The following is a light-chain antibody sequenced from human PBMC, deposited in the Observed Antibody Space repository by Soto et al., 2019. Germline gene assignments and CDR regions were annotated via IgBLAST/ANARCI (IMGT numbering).Light chain of an antibody. Sequence: DIQMTQSPSSLAASVGGLFTIPCRASQGISSYLNWYQQKPGKAPKLLIYAASSLQSGVPSRFSGSGSGTDFTLTISSLQPEDFATYYCQQSYRTPPITFGQGTRLEIK. J-gene: IGKJ5*01. CDR1: QGISSY. V-gene: IGKV1-39*01. CDR2: AAS. CDR3: QQSYRTPPIT.